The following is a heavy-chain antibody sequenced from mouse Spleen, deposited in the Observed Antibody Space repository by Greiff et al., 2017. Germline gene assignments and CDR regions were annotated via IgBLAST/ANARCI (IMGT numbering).Heavy chain of an antibody. CDR3: ASDYYGSSYDYAMDY. V-gene: IGHV1-4*01. CDR1: GYTFTSYT. CDR2: INPSSGYT. Sequence: QVHVKQSGAELARPGASVKMSCKASGYTFTSYTMHWVKQRPGQGLEWIGYINPSSGYTKYNQKFKDKATLTADKSSSTAYMQLSSLTSEDSAVYYCASDYYGSSYDYAMDYWGQGTSVTVSS. J-gene: IGHJ4*01. D-gene: IGHD1-1*01.